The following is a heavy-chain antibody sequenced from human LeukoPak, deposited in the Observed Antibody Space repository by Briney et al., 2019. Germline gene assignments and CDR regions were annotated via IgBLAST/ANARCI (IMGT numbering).Heavy chain of an antibody. D-gene: IGHD3-16*01. CDR3: ARDGLGGFDY. J-gene: IGHJ4*02. V-gene: IGHV3-48*03. CDR1: GFTFSSYE. CDR2: ISSSGSTI. Sequence: GGSLRLSCAASGFTFSSYEMNWVRQAPGKGLEWVSYISSSGSTIYYTDSVKGRFTISRDNAKNSLYLQMNSLRAEDTAVYYCARDGLGGFDYWGQGTLVTVSS.